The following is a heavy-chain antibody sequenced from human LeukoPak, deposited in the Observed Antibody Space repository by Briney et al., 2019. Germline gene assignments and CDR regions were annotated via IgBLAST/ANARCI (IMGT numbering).Heavy chain of an antibody. CDR3: ARDEGRIVATPGDY. CDR1: GYTFTGYY. J-gene: IGHJ4*02. Sequence: ASVKVSCKASGYTFTGYYMHWVRQAPGQGLEWMGWINPNSGGTNYAQKLQGRVTMTTDTSTSTAYMELRSLRSDDTAVYYCARDEGRIVATPGDYWGQGTLVTVSS. CDR2: INPNSGGT. V-gene: IGHV1-2*02. D-gene: IGHD5-12*01.